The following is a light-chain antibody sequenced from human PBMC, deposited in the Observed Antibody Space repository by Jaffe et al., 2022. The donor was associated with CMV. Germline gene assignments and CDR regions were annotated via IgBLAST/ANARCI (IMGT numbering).Light chain of an antibody. Sequence: QSALTQPRSVSGSPGQSVTISCTGTSSDVGTYNYVSWYQQHPGKAPKVMIYDITKRPSGVPDRFSGSKSGNTASLTISGLQAEDEADYYCCSYAGTYTPWVFGGGTKLTVL. V-gene: IGLV2-11*01. CDR1: SSDVGTYNY. CDR3: CSYAGTYTPWV. J-gene: IGLJ3*02. CDR2: DIT.